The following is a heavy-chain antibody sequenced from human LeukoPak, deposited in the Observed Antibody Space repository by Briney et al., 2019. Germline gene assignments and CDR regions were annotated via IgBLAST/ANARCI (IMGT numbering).Heavy chain of an antibody. D-gene: IGHD3-10*01. CDR3: ARDILSYSYYMDI. Sequence: SETLSLTCTVSGGSISSHYWSWIRQPPGNRLEWIGYIYYSGITNYNPSLKSRVIISVDTSKNQFSLKLSSVTAADTAVYYCARDILSYSYYMDIWGKGTTVTVSS. CDR1: GGSISSHY. V-gene: IGHV4-59*11. CDR2: IYYSGIT. J-gene: IGHJ6*03.